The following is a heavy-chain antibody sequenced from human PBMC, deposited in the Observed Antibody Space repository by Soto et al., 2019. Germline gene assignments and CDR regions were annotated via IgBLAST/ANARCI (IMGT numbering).Heavy chain of an antibody. Sequence: ASVKVSCKASGYTFTSYGISWVRQAPGQGLEWMGWISAYNGNTNYAQKLQGRVTMTTDTSTSTVYMELRSLRSDDTAVYYCAIFGCSGGSCYAEYYFDYWGQGTLVTVSS. D-gene: IGHD2-15*01. J-gene: IGHJ4*02. CDR1: GYTFTSYG. CDR3: AIFGCSGGSCYAEYYFDY. V-gene: IGHV1-18*01. CDR2: ISAYNGNT.